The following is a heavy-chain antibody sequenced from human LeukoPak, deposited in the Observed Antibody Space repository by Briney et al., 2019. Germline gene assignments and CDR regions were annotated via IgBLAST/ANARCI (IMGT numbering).Heavy chain of an antibody. J-gene: IGHJ3*02. CDR2: IYYSGST. CDR3: ARSGYYYDSSGYLEGAFDI. V-gene: IGHV4-59*01. Sequence: SETLSLTCTVSGGSISGYYWSWIRQPPGKGLEWIGYIYYSGSTNYNPSLKSRVTISVDTSKNQFSLKLSSVTAADTAVYYCARSGYYYDSSGYLEGAFDIWGQGTMVTVSS. D-gene: IGHD3-22*01. CDR1: GGSISGYY.